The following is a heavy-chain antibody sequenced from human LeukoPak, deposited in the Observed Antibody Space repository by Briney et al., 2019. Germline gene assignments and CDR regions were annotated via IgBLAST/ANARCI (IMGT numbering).Heavy chain of an antibody. D-gene: IGHD2-2*01. CDR3: ARREAATAYHKFDP. CDR1: GYTFTSYG. V-gene: IGHV1-18*01. J-gene: IGHJ5*02. CDR2: ISAYNGNT. Sequence: ASVKVSCKASGYTFTSYGISWVRQAPGQGLEWMGWISAYNGNTNCAQKLQGRVTMTTDTSTSTAYMELRSLRSDDTAVYYCARREAATAYHKFDPWGQGTLVTVSS.